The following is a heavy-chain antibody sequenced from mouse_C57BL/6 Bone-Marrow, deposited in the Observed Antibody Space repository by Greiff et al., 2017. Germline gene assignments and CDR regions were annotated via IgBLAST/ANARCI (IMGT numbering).Heavy chain of an antibody. CDR1: GYSITSDY. Sequence: EVKLQESGPGLAKPSQTLSLTCSVTGYSITSDYWNWIRKFPGNKLEYMGYISYSGSTYYNPSLKSRISITRDTSKNQYYRQLNSVTTEDTATYXCARYRRNSSGPFYYWGQGTTLTVSS. CDR2: ISYSGST. J-gene: IGHJ2*01. CDR3: ARYRRNSSGPFYY. D-gene: IGHD3-2*02. V-gene: IGHV3-8*01.